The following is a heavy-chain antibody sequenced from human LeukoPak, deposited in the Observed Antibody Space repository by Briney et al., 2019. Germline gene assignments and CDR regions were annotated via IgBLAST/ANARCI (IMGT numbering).Heavy chain of an antibody. V-gene: IGHV4-4*07. CDR2: IYTSGST. D-gene: IGHD6-13*01. Sequence: SETLSLTCTVSGGSFSIYYWTWIRQPAGKGMEWIGRIYTSGSTNYNPSLKSRVTMSVDTSKNQFSLKLSSVTAADTAVYYCARFSSIAAAFDYWGQGTLVTVSS. CDR1: GGSFSIYY. J-gene: IGHJ4*02. CDR3: ARFSSIAAAFDY.